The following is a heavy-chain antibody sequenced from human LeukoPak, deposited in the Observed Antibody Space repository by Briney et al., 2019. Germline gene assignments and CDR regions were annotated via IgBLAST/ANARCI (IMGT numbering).Heavy chain of an antibody. CDR2: ISYDGSNK. J-gene: IGHJ4*02. CDR1: GFTFSSYA. CDR3: ASPVNYGDYVPFDY. Sequence: PGGSLRLSCAASGFTFSSYAMHWVRQAPGKGLEWVAVISYDGSNKYYADSVKGRFTISRDNSKNTLYLQMNSLRAEDTAVYCCASPVNYGDYVPFDYWGQGTLVTVSS. D-gene: IGHD4-17*01. V-gene: IGHV3-30-3*01.